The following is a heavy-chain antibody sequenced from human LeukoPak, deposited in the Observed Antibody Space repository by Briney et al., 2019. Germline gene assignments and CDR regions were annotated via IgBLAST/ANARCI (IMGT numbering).Heavy chain of an antibody. CDR2: IKSKTDGGTT. D-gene: IGHD3-3*01. CDR3: TTDEVITGYDFWSGFLN. J-gene: IGHJ4*02. Sequence: GGSLRLSCAASGFTFSNAWMSWVRQAPGKGLEWVGRIKSKTDGGTTDYAAPVNGRFTISRDDSKNTLYLQMNSLKTEDTAVYYCTTDEVITGYDFWSGFLNWGQGTLVTVSS. CDR1: GFTFSNAW. V-gene: IGHV3-15*01.